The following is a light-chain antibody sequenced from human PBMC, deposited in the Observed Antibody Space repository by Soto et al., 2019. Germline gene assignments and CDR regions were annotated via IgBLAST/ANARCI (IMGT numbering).Light chain of an antibody. CDR2: ATS. CDR1: QGIRNF. Sequence: DIQLTQSPSFLSASVGDRVTINCRASQGIRNFLAWYQQKPGKAPNLLISATSTLQSGVPSRFSGSGSGTDFTLTINSLQPEDFATYSCQQSYNSPQTFGQGTKVDI. V-gene: IGKV1-9*01. J-gene: IGKJ1*01. CDR3: QQSYNSPQT.